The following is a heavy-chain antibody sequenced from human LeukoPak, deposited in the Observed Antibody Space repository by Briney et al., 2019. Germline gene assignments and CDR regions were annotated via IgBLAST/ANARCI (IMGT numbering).Heavy chain of an antibody. J-gene: IGHJ4*02. D-gene: IGHD6-13*01. Sequence: GGSLRLSCAASGFTFSSYSMNWVRQAPGKGLEWVSSISSSRSYIYYADSVKGRFTISRDNSKNTLYLQMNSLRAEDTAVYYCAKEAAAPRGPFDYSGQGTLVTAPS. CDR1: GFTFSSYS. CDR3: AKEAAAPRGPFDY. V-gene: IGHV3-21*04. CDR2: ISSSRSYI.